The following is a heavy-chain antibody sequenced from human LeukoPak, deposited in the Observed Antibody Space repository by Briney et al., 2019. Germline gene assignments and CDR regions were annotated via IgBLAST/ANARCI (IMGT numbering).Heavy chain of an antibody. V-gene: IGHV3-30*18. CDR3: AKDRWESSGSGSSLDY. CDR2: ISHDGSIK. Sequence: GGSLRLSCAASGFTFSIFGLHWVRQAPGKGLEWVAFISHDGSIKYYADSVKGRLAISRDTPKNTLYLQMNSLRAEDTAVYYCAKDRWESSGSGSSLDYWGQGTLVTVSS. D-gene: IGHD3-10*01. J-gene: IGHJ4*02. CDR1: GFTFSIFG.